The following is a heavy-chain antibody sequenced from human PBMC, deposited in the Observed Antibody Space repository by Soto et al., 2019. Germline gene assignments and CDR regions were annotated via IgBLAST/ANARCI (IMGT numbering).Heavy chain of an antibody. CDR3: AREFRTWTYYYGMDV. J-gene: IGHJ6*02. D-gene: IGHD5-12*01. CDR1: GYTFTGYY. V-gene: IGHV1-2*02. Sequence: QVQLVQSGAEVKKPGASVKVSCKASGYTFTGYYMHWVRQAPGQGLEWMGWINPNSGGTNYAQKFQGRVTMTRDTSISTAYMELSRLRSDDTAVYYCAREFRTWTYYYGMDVWGQGTTVTVSS. CDR2: INPNSGGT.